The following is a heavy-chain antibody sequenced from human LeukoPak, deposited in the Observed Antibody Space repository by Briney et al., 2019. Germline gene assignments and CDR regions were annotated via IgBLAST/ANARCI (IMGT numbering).Heavy chain of an antibody. D-gene: IGHD3-10*01. Sequence: GGSLTLSCEGSGFSVSTKYMNWVRQAPGKGLEWVSILYSGSSTYYTDSVKGRFTVSRDDSKNTLYLHVNSLGVEDTAVYYCARVGDHYHWYLDVWGRGTLVTVSS. CDR2: LYSGSST. CDR1: GFSVSTKY. CDR3: ARVGDHYHWYLDV. J-gene: IGHJ2*01. V-gene: IGHV3-53*01.